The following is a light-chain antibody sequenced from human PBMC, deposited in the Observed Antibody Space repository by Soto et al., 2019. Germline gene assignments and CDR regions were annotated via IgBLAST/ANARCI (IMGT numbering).Light chain of an antibody. CDR3: SSYAGNDIFV. V-gene: IGLV2-8*01. CDR1: SSDVGGYNF. CDR2: EVT. Sequence: QSVLTQPPSASGSPGQSVTISCTGTSSDVGGYNFVSWYQQHPGKAPKVMIYEVTKRPSGVPDRFSGSKSGNTASLTVSGLQPEDEADYYCSSYAGNDIFVFGTGTKLTVL. J-gene: IGLJ1*01.